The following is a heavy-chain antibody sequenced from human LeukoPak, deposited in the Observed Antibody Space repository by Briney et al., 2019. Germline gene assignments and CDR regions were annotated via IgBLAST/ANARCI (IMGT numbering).Heavy chain of an antibody. CDR2: MNPNSGNT. D-gene: IGHD2/OR15-2a*01. CDR3: ARGNSRRKLYYFDY. J-gene: IGHJ4*02. V-gene: IGHV1-8*01. Sequence: ASVKVSCKASGYTFTRYDINWVRQATGQGLEWMGWMNPNSGNTGYAQKFQGRVTMTRNTSISTAYMELSSLRSEDTAVYYCARGNSRRKLYYFDYWGQGTLVTVSS. CDR1: GYTFTRYD.